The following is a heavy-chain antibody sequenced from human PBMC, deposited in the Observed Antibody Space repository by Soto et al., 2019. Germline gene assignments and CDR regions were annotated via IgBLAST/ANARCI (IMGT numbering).Heavy chain of an antibody. CDR1: GFTFSDYY. D-gene: IGHD4-4*01. Sequence: QVQLVESGGGLVKPGGSLRLSCAASGFTFSDYYMSWIRQAPGKGLEWVSYISSSGSTIYYADSVKGRFTISRDNAKNSLYLQMNSLRAEDTAVYYCARPRADYSNYYYYCYMDVWGKGTTVTVSS. CDR2: ISSSGSTI. V-gene: IGHV3-11*01. J-gene: IGHJ6*03. CDR3: ARPRADYSNYYYYCYMDV.